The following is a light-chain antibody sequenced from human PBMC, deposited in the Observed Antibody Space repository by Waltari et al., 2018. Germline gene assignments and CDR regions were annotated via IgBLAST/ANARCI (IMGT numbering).Light chain of an antibody. CDR3: SSYASSSTYI. Sequence: QAALTQSPSVSGSPGQSVTISCTGSSSAIGGYNRFSWYQQHPGKAPKLMIYEVSKRPSGVSDRFSGSKSGNTASLTISGLQAEDEADYYCSSYASSSTYIFGAGTRLTVL. CDR1: SSAIGGYNR. J-gene: IGLJ1*01. CDR2: EVS. V-gene: IGLV2-14*01.